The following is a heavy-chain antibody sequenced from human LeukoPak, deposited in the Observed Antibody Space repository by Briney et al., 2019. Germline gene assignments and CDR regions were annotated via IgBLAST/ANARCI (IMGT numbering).Heavy chain of an antibody. CDR3: ARDLTGEGVGAFDI. CDR1: GFTFSRYW. Sequence: KPGGSLRLSCAASGFTFSRYWMTWVRQAPGKGLEWVAHMKQDGSEKYYVDSVKDRFTISRDNDKTSLYLQMSSLRAEDTAVYYCARDLTGEGVGAFDIWGQGTMVTVSS. J-gene: IGHJ3*02. CDR2: MKQDGSEK. D-gene: IGHD7-27*01. V-gene: IGHV3-7*01.